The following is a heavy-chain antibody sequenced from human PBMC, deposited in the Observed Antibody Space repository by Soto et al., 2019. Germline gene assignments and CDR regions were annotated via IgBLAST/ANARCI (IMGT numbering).Heavy chain of an antibody. J-gene: IGHJ4*02. CDR1: GYDFTTYG. CDR2: ISAHNGNT. CDR3: XXXXXXXX. V-gene: IGHV1-18*01. Sequence: QVHLVQSGAEVKKPGASVKVSCKGSGYDFTTYGITWVRQAPGQGLEWMAWISAHNGNTDYAQKLQGRVTVTRDTSTSTAYMELXSLXXXXXXXXXXXXXXXXXXXXQGALVTVSS.